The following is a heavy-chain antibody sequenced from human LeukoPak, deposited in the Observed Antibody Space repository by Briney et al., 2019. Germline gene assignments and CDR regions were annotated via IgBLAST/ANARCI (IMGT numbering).Heavy chain of an antibody. D-gene: IGHD2-21*01. CDR1: GFTFSSYA. Sequence: PGRSLRLSCAASGFTFSSYATHWVRQAPGKGLEWVAVISYDGSNKYYADSVKGRFTISRDNSKNTLYLQMSSLRAEDTAVYYCAKDQVISGSEASDIWGQGRMVTVSS. J-gene: IGHJ3*02. V-gene: IGHV3-30-3*01. CDR2: ISYDGSNK. CDR3: AKDQVISGSEASDI.